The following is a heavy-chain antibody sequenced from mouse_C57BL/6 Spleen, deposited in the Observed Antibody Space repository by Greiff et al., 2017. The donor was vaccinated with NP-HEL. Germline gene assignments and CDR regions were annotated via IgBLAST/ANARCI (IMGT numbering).Heavy chain of an antibody. J-gene: IGHJ2*01. CDR3: ARGWLRPQGLTDY. CDR1: GYTFTDYY. D-gene: IGHD2-2*01. V-gene: IGHV1-26*01. CDR2: INPNNGGT. Sequence: EVQLQQSGPELVKPGASVKISCKASGYTFTDYYMNWVKQSHGKSLEWIGDINPNNGGTSYNQKFKGKATLTVDKSSSTAYMELRSLTSEDSAVYYCARGWLRPQGLTDYWGQGTTLTVSS.